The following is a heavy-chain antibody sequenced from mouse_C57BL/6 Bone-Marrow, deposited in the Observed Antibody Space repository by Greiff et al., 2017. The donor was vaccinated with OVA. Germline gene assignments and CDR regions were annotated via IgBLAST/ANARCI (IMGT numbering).Heavy chain of an antibody. V-gene: IGHV1-19*01. J-gene: IGHJ2*01. D-gene: IGHD2-4*01. CDR1: GYTFTDYY. CDR3: ARSFYDYDVRYFDY. Sequence: DVKLQESGPVLVKPGASVKMSCKASGYTFTDYYMTWVKQSHGKSLEWIGVINPYNGGTSYNQKFKGKATLTVDKSSSTAYMELNSLTSEDSAVYYCARSFYDYDVRYFDYWGQGTTLTVSS. CDR2: INPYNGGT.